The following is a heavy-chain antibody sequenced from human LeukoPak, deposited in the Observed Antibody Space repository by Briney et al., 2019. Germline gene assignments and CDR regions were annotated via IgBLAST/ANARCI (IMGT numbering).Heavy chain of an antibody. Sequence: PSETLSLTCTVSGGSISSSSHYWGWIRQPPGKGLEWIGSMYYCGSTYHNPSLKSRVTISVETSKNLFSLKLSSVTAADAAVYYCAREENCGGDCYLVAWGQGTLVTVSS. D-gene: IGHD2-21*02. V-gene: IGHV4-39*07. CDR3: AREENCGGDCYLVA. CDR1: GGSISSSSHY. CDR2: MYYCGST. J-gene: IGHJ5*02.